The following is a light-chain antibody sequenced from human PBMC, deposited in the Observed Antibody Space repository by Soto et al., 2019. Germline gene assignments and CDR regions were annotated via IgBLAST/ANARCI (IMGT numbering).Light chain of an antibody. Sequence: DIQMTQSPSSVSASVGDRLTITCRASQDISNWLAWYQQKLGKAPKLLIYTASNLQTGVPSRFSGSGSGTYFSLTISSLQPEDFATYYCQQSNTFPWTFGQGTKVEVK. CDR2: TAS. CDR3: QQSNTFPWT. J-gene: IGKJ1*01. V-gene: IGKV1-12*01. CDR1: QDISNW.